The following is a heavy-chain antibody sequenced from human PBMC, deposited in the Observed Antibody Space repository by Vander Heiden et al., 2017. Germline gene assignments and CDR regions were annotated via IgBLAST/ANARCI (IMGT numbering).Heavy chain of an antibody. V-gene: IGHV4-39*01. D-gene: IGHD3-10*01. CDR2: IYYGGST. J-gene: IGHJ6*02. Sequence: QLQLQESGPGLVKPSETLSLTRTVAGGSISSSSYYWGWIRQPPGKGLEWIGSIYYGGSTYYNPSLKSRVIISVDTSKNQFSLKLSSVTAADTAVYYCASRITMVRGFMDVWGQGTTVTVSS. CDR3: ASRITMVRGFMDV. CDR1: GGSISSSSYY.